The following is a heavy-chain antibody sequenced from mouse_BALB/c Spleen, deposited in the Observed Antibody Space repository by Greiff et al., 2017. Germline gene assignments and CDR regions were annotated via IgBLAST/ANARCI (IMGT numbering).Heavy chain of an antibody. D-gene: IGHD2-2*01. CDR2: IYPGNVNT. Sequence: VMLVESGPELVKPGASVRISCKASGYTFTSYYIHWVKQRPGQGLEWIGWIYPGNVNTKYNEKFKGKATLTADKSSSTAYMQLSSLTSEDSAVYFCARCVYYGYDEGYYFDYWGQGTTLTVSS. CDR1: GYTFTSYY. CDR3: ARCVYYGYDEGYYFDY. V-gene: IGHV1S56*01. J-gene: IGHJ2*01.